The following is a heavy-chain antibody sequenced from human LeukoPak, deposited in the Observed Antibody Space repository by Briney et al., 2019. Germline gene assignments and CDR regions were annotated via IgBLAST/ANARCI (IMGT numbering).Heavy chain of an antibody. Sequence: GGSLRLSCAASGFTFSSYGMHWVRQAPGKGLEWVAVIWYDGSNKYYADSVKGRFTISRDNSKNTLYLQMDSLRAEDTAVYYCARRIAAAKHFDYWGQGTLVTVSS. CDR2: IWYDGSNK. CDR1: GFTFSSYG. CDR3: ARRIAAAKHFDY. D-gene: IGHD6-13*01. V-gene: IGHV3-33*01. J-gene: IGHJ4*02.